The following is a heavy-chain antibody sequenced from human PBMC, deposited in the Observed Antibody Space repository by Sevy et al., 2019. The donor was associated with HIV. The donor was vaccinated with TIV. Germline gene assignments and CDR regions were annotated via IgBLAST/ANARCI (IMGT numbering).Heavy chain of an antibody. CDR3: ARAAAGSPFDY. Sequence: SETLSLTCAVYGGSFSGYYWSWIRQPPGKGLEWIGEINHSGSTNYNPSLKSRVTISVDTSKNQFSLKLSSVTAADTAVYYCARAAAGSPFDYWGQRTLVTDSS. D-gene: IGHD6-13*01. CDR1: GGSFSGYY. CDR2: INHSGST. V-gene: IGHV4-34*01. J-gene: IGHJ4*02.